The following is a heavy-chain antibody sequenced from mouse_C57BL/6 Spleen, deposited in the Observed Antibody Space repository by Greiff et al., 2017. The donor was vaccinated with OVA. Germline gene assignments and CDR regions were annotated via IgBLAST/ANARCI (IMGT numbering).Heavy chain of an antibody. CDR1: GFNIKDYY. V-gene: IGHV14-4*01. J-gene: IGHJ2*01. CDR3: TPSTGPFDD. CDR2: IDPENGDT. Sequence: EVQLQQSGAELVRPGASVKLSCTASGFNIKDYYMHWVKQRPEQGLEWIGWIDPENGDTEYASKFQGKATITADTSSNTAYLQLSSLTSEDTAVYYCTPSTGPFDDWGQGTTLTVSS. D-gene: IGHD2-1*01.